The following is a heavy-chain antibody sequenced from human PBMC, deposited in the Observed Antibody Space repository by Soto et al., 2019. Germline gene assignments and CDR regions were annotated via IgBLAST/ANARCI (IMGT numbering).Heavy chain of an antibody. D-gene: IGHD2-2*02. J-gene: IGHJ6*02. CDR2: INHSGST. CDR3: ARTRGRSKELVVPAAIYYYGMDV. CDR1: GGSFSGYY. V-gene: IGHV4-34*01. Sequence: PSETLSLTCAVYGGSFSGYYWSWIRQPPGKGLEWIGEINHSGSTNYNPSLKSRVTISVDTSKNQFSLKLSSVTAADTTVYYCARTRGRSKELVVPAAIYYYGMDVWGQGTTVTVSS.